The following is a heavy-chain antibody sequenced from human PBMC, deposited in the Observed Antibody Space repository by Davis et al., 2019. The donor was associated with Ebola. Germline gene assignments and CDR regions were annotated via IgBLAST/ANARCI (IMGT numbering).Heavy chain of an antibody. CDR3: AKGAEYCGGDCHSPYFYGMDV. J-gene: IGHJ6*02. D-gene: IGHD2-21*02. Sequence: GESLKISCTASGFTVSSNHMSWVRQAPGKGLEWVSVIYDQSTAYADAVRGRFIISRDKSNNTLYLEMSSLRVEDTAVYYCAKGAEYCGGDCHSPYFYGMDVWGQGTTVTVSS. V-gene: IGHV3-53*01. CDR2: IYDQST. CDR1: GFTVSSNH.